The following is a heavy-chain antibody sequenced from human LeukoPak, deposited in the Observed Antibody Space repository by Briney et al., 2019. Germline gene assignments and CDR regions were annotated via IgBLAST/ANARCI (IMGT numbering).Heavy chain of an antibody. Sequence: SETLSLTCTVYGGSFNGYYWSWIRQPPGKGLECIGEIDPTGTSNYNPSLKSRVTMSLDTTKKQFSLNLRSVTAADTAVYYCAREVHDYSNYGTNRAFDIWGQGTMVTVSS. J-gene: IGHJ3*02. V-gene: IGHV4-34*01. CDR1: GGSFNGYY. D-gene: IGHD4-11*01. CDR3: AREVHDYSNYGTNRAFDI. CDR2: IDPTGTS.